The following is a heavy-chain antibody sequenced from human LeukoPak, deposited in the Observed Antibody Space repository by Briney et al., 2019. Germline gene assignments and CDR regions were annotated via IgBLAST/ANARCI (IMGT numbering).Heavy chain of an antibody. V-gene: IGHV3-11*06. CDR3: ARNPGTGTLDY. J-gene: IGHJ4*02. CDR2: ISSDSTHT. D-gene: IGHD6-13*01. CDR1: GFSLSHYY. Sequence: PGGSLRLSCAASGFSLSHYYMSWVRQAPGKGLEWVSSISSDSTHTNYADSLKGRFTISRDNAKNSLYLQMNSLRAEDTALYYCARNPGTGTLDYWGQGTLVTVSS.